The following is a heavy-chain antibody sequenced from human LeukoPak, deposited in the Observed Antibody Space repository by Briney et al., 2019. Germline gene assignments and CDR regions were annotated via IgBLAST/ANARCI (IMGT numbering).Heavy chain of an antibody. V-gene: IGHV1-69*05. D-gene: IGHD6-19*01. CDR1: GYSLSSQS. CDR3: ARAGPVIAVAPYYFDY. J-gene: IGHJ4*02. CDR2: IIPIFGTA. Sequence: GASVKVSCKVYGYSLSSQSIHWVRQAPGQGLEWMGGIIPIFGTANYAQKFQGRVTITTDESTSTAYMELSSLRSEDTAVYYCARAGPVIAVAPYYFDYWGQGTLVTVSS.